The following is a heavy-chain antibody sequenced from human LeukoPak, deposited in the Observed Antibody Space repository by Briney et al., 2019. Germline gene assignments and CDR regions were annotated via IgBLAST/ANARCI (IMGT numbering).Heavy chain of an antibody. Sequence: PGGSLRLSCAASGFTFSSFAMNWVRQAPGKGLEWVSAIGGSGGSTYFADSVKGRFTISRDNSKNTLYLQMNSLRAEDTAVYYCAKDLGSGWYLDYWGQGTLVTVSS. CDR2: IGGSGGST. CDR1: GFTFSSFA. CDR3: AKDLGSGWYLDY. D-gene: IGHD6-19*01. V-gene: IGHV3-23*01. J-gene: IGHJ4*02.